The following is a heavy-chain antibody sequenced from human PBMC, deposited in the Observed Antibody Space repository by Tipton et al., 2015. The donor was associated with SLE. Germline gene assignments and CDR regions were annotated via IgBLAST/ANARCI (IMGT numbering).Heavy chain of an antibody. Sequence: SLRLSCAASGFTFSSYSMNWVRRAPGKGLEWVSVVYSGGATYYADSVKGRFTISRDNAKNSLYLQMNSLRAEDTALYYCAKDRTYEAHYGMDVWGQGTTVTVSS. V-gene: IGHV3-53*05. D-gene: IGHD5-12*01. J-gene: IGHJ6*02. CDR1: GFTFSSYS. CDR2: VYSGGAT. CDR3: AKDRTYEAHYGMDV.